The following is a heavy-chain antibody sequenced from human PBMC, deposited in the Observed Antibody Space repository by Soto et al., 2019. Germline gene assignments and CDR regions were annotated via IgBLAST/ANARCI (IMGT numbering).Heavy chain of an antibody. CDR3: ARTRNAQQQLFY. D-gene: IGHD6-13*01. CDR1: GGSFSGYY. Sequence: PSETLSLTCAVYGGSFSGYYWSWIRQPPGKGLEWIGEINHSGSTNYNPSLKSRVTISVDTSKNQFSLKLSSVTAADTAVYYCARTRNAQQQLFYWGQGTLVTVSS. V-gene: IGHV4-34*01. J-gene: IGHJ4*02. CDR2: INHSGST.